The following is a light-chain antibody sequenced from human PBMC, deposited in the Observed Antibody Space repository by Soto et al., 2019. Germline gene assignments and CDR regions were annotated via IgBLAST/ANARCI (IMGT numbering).Light chain of an antibody. CDR2: DAS. V-gene: IGKV1-5*01. J-gene: IGKJ2*01. CDR1: QSISSW. Sequence: DIQMTQSPSTLSASVGDRVTITCRASQSISSWLAWYQQKPGKAAKLLIYDASSLESGVPSRFSGSGSGTEFPLTISSLQPDDFATYYCQHYNSYSYTFGQGTKLEIK. CDR3: QHYNSYSYT.